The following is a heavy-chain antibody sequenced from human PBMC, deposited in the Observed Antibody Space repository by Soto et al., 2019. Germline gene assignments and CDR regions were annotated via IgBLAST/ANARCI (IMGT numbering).Heavy chain of an antibody. Sequence: ASVKVSCKASGGTFSSYAISWVRQAPGQGLEWMGWISAYNGNTNYAQKLQGRVTMTTDTSTSTAYMELRSLRSDDTAVYYCAREVSGWTDYWGQGTLVTVYS. CDR1: GGTFSSYA. CDR2: ISAYNGNT. J-gene: IGHJ4*02. D-gene: IGHD6-19*01. CDR3: AREVSGWTDY. V-gene: IGHV1-18*01.